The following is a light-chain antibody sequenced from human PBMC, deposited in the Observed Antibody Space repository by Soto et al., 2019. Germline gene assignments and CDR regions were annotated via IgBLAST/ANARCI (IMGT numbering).Light chain of an antibody. J-gene: IGKJ4*01. CDR3: QQRDSWPLT. V-gene: IGKV3-11*01. CDR1: QSLSTY. Sequence: EIVLTQSPATLSLSPGERATLSCRASQSLSTYLAWYQQKRGQAPRLLIYDASNRATGIPARFSGSGSGTDFTLTISSLEPEDFAVYYCQQRDSWPLTFGGGTKVEIK. CDR2: DAS.